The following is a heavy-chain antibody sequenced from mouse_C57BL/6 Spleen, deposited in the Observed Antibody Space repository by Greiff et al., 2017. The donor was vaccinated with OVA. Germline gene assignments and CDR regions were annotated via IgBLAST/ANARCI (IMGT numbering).Heavy chain of an antibody. CDR3: ARVATVVAGFDY. CDR2: IDPSDSYT. CDR1: GYTFTSYW. V-gene: IGHV1-69*01. J-gene: IGHJ2*01. Sequence: VQLQQPGAELVMPGASVKLSCKASGYTFTSYWMHWVKQRPGQGLEWIGEIDPSDSYTNYNQKFKGKSTLTVDKSSSTAYMQLSSLTSEDSAVYYCARVATVVAGFDYWGQGTTLTVS. D-gene: IGHD1-1*01.